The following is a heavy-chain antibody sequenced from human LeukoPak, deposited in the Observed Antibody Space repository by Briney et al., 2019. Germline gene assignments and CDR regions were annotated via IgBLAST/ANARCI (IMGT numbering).Heavy chain of an antibody. CDR3: ATSSNRYYYYYGMDV. D-gene: IGHD4-11*01. CDR2: ISWNSGSI. J-gene: IGHJ6*02. CDR1: GFTFDDYA. V-gene: IGHV3-9*01. Sequence: GGSLRLSCEASGFTFDDYAMHWVRQAPGQGLEWISGISWNSGSIGYADSVKGRFTISRDNAKNSLYLQMNSLRAEDTALYYCATSSNRYYYYYGMDVWGQGTTVTVSS.